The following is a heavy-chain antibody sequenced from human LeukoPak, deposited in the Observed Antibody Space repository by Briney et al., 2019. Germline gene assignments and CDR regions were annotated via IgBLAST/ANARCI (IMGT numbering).Heavy chain of an antibody. CDR1: GGSISSYY. J-gene: IGHJ4*02. CDR3: ARGSDWNYFGYDY. CDR2: IYYSGST. V-gene: IGHV4-59*01. Sequence: SETLSLTCTVSGGSISSYYWSWIRQPPGKGLEWIGYIYYSGSTNYNPSLKSRVTISVDTSKNQFPLKLSSVTAADTAVYYCARGSDWNYFGYDYWGQGTLVTVSS. D-gene: IGHD1-7*01.